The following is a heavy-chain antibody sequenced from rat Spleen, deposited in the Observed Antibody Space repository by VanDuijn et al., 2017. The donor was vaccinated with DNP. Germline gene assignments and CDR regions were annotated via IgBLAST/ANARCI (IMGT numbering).Heavy chain of an antibody. Sequence: EVELVESGGGLVQPGRSLKLSCAASGFTFSDYNMAWVRQAPKKGLEWVASVTYDGSRTFYRDSVKGRFTISRDNAKSTLYLQMDSLRSEDTATYYCTRRGHTTGLNWFVYWGQGTLVTVSS. CDR1: GFTFSDYN. V-gene: IGHV5-7*01. D-gene: IGHD1-9*01. CDR2: VTYDGSRT. J-gene: IGHJ3*01. CDR3: TRRGHTTGLNWFVY.